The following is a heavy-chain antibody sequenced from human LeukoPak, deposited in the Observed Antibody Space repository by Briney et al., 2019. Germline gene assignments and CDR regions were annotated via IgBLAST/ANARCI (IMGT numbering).Heavy chain of an antibody. J-gene: IGHJ4*02. D-gene: IGHD6-13*01. CDR2: IYYSGDT. CDR3: ARFIAAAGIDY. Sequence: SETLSLTCTVSRGSISGYPWSWIRQSPGGGLEWIGYIYYSGDTAYNPSLKSRVTISVDTSKNQFSLKLSSVTAADTAVYYCARFIAAAGIDYWGQGTLVTVSS. V-gene: IGHV4-59*01. CDR1: RGSISGYP.